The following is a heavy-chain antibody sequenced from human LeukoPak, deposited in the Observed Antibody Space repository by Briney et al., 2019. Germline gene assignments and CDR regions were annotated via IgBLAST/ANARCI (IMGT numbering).Heavy chain of an antibody. Sequence: GGSLRLSCAASGFTFSSYWVSWARQAPGKGLEWVANIKEDGGQKYYVDSVKGRFTISRDNAKKSLYLQMDSLRADDTAVYYCASHYYDSSGYLHPFWAWGQGTLVTVSS. CDR1: GFTFSSYW. J-gene: IGHJ5*02. V-gene: IGHV3-7*01. CDR3: ASHYYDSSGYLHPFWA. CDR2: IKEDGGQK. D-gene: IGHD3-22*01.